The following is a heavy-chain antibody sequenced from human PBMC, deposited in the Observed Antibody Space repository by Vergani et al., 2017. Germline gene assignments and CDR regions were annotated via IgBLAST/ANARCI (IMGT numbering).Heavy chain of an antibody. Sequence: EVQLLESGGGLVQPGGSLRLSCAASGFTFSSYAMSWVRQAPGKGLEWVSGINGSGGSTYYAGSVKGRFTISRDSSKNTLYLQMNSLSAGDTAVYYCAKANPRNSGYDYLYYYHAMDVWGQGTTVTVSS. CDR3: AKANPRNSGYDYLYYYHAMDV. J-gene: IGHJ6*02. D-gene: IGHD5-12*01. CDR2: INGSGGST. CDR1: GFTFSSYA. V-gene: IGHV3-23*01.